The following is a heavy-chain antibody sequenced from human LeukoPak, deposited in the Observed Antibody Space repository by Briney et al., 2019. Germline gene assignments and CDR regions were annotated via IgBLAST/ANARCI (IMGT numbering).Heavy chain of an antibody. Sequence: PGGSLRLSRAASGFTFSSYATSWVRQAPGKGLEWVSAISGSGGSTYYADSMKGRFTISRDNSKNTLYLQMNSLRAEDTAVYYCAKDISPYSSSRAFDYWGQGTLVTVSS. D-gene: IGHD6-13*01. CDR1: GFTFSSYA. CDR2: ISGSGGST. CDR3: AKDISPYSSSRAFDY. V-gene: IGHV3-23*01. J-gene: IGHJ4*02.